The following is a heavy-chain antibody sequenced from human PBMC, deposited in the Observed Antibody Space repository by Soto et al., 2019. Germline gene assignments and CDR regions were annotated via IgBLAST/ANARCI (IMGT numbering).Heavy chain of an antibody. CDR1: GLPFSGYW. Sequence: GVSLRLSCVASGLPFSGYWMHWVCQAPGKGLVWVSRIHTDARRTNYADSVQGRFTISRDNAKNTLSLQMNNLRTEDTAVYYCTTLTTRGDYFDSWGLGTLVTVSS. V-gene: IGHV3-74*01. D-gene: IGHD4-4*01. CDR2: IHTDARRT. J-gene: IGHJ4*02. CDR3: TTLTTRGDYFDS.